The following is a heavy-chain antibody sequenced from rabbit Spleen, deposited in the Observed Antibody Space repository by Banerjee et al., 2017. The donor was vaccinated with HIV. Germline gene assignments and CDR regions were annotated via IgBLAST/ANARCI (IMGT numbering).Heavy chain of an antibody. V-gene: IGHV1S40*01. CDR1: GFTLSNYW. D-gene: IGHD4-1*01. J-gene: IGHJ4*01. CDR2: IYAGSGGRT. CDR3: ARNYISSGWGINL. Sequence: QSLEESGGDLVKPGASLTLTCTASGFTLSNYWMCWVRQAPGKGLEWIACIYAGSGGRTDHANWAKGRFTISKISSTTVTLHMTSLTAADTATYFCARNYISSGWGINLWGQGTLVTVS.